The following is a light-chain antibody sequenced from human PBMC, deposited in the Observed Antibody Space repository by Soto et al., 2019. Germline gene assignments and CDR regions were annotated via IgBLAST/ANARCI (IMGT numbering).Light chain of an antibody. V-gene: IGKV1-5*01. CDR3: QQYDVDSGT. CDR1: QSIGVW. CDR2: DAS. Sequence: DIQMTQSPSTLSSFVGHRVTITCRASQSIGVWLAWYQQKPGKAPKLLIYDASNLQTGVPSRFSGSGSGTEFTLTISSLQTDDFATYYCQQYDVDSGTFGQGTKVDIK. J-gene: IGKJ1*01.